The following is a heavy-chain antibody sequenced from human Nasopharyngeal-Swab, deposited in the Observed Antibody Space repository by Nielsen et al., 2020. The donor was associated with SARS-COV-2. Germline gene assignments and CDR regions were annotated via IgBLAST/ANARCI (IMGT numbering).Heavy chain of an antibody. J-gene: IGHJ4*02. CDR2: INPSDGSQ. D-gene: IGHD2-2*01. Sequence: ASVKVSCKASGFTFTNYYIHWVRQAPGQGLEWMAIINPSDGSQTYAQRFQGRVTMTWDTSTGTVYMEISSLRFDDTAVYYCARDPKMCRSTSCAFDHWGQGTLVTVSS. V-gene: IGHV1-46*01. CDR3: ARDPKMCRSTSCAFDH. CDR1: GFTFTNYY.